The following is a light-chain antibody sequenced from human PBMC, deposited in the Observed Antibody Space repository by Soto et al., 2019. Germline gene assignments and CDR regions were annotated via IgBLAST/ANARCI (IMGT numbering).Light chain of an antibody. CDR1: SSNIRSNT. V-gene: IGLV1-44*01. Sequence: QSVLTQPPSASGTPGQRVTISCSGSSSNIRSNTVNWYQQLPGAAPRLLIHHDTQRPSGVPDRFSASKSGTSASLAISGLQSEDEADYYCAPWDDSLNGPVFGGGTKLTVL. CDR2: HDT. J-gene: IGLJ2*01. CDR3: APWDDSLNGPV.